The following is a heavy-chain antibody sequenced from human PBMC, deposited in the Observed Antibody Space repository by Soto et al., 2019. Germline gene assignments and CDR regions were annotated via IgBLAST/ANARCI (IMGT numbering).Heavy chain of an antibody. D-gene: IGHD6-19*01. CDR3: ASGSSGWYLLSAYYYGMDV. Sequence: GGTLRLSCAGSGFSFSTYSMNWVRQAPGKGLEWVSSINSDGSSTSYADSVKGRFTISRDNAKNTLYLQMNSLRAEDTAVYYCASGSSGWYLLSAYYYGMDVWGQGTTVTVSS. V-gene: IGHV3-74*01. J-gene: IGHJ6*02. CDR1: GFSFSTYS. CDR2: INSDGSST.